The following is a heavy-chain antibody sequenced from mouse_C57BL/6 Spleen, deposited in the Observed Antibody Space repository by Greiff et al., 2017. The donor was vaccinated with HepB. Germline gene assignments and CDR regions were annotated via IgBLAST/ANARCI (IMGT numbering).Heavy chain of an antibody. CDR2: INPYNGGT. J-gene: IGHJ4*01. CDR1: GYTFTDYY. V-gene: IGHV1-19*01. D-gene: IGHD2-1*01. CDR3: ARDYGKLGYAMDY. Sequence: EVQLQQSGPVLVKPGASVKMSCKASGYTFTDYYMNWVKQSHGKSLEWIGVINPYNGGTSYNQKFKGKATLTGDKSSSTAYMELNSLTSEDAAVYYCARDYGKLGYAMDYWGQGTSVTVSS.